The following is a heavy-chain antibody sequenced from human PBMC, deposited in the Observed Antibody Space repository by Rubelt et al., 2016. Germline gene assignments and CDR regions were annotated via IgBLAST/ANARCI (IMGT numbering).Heavy chain of an antibody. V-gene: IGHV3-21*01. CDR1: GFSFSDYN. CDR2: ISRSSAYI. D-gene: IGHD6-6*01. CDR3: ARDFGTTCVGARLCNWFDP. Sequence: EGQLVESGGGLVKPGGSLRLSCAASGFSFSDYNMNWVRLTPGKRLEWVSSISRSSAYIYYADSVKGRFTASGTNARNSLFLEMDSLRVDDTAVYYCARDFGTTCVGARLCNWFDPWGQGTLVAVSS. J-gene: IGHJ5*02.